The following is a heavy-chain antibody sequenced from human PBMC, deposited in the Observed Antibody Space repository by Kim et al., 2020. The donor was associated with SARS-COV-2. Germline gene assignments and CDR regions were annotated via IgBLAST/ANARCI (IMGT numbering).Heavy chain of an antibody. CDR2: IRTKGHGGTT. CDR1: GFTFGDYG. V-gene: IGHV3-49*03. CDR3: TRARGYDFILDY. D-gene: IGHD5-12*01. Sequence: GGSLRLSCTASGFTFGDYGMSWFRQAPGKGLEWVGFIRTKGHGGTTQYAASVKGRFTISRDDSKSIAYLQKNSLKTEDTAVYYCTRARGYDFILDYWGQGTLVTVSS. J-gene: IGHJ4*02.